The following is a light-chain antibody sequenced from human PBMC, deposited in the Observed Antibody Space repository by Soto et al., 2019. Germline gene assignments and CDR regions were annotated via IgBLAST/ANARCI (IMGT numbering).Light chain of an antibody. V-gene: IGLV1-40*01. Sequence: QSVLTQPPSVSGAPGQRVAFSCTGSSSNIGAEYDVHWYQQLPGTAPKRLIYGDNNRPSGVPDRFSGSKSDTSASLAITGLQPEDEADYYCQSYDSSLTTFVFGTGTKLTVL. J-gene: IGLJ1*01. CDR3: QSYDSSLTTFV. CDR1: SSNIGAEYD. CDR2: GDN.